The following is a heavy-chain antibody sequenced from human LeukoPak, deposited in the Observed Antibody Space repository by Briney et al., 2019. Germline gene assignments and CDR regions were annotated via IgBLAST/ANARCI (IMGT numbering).Heavy chain of an antibody. CDR3: AREWAAKSYYYYYYMDV. CDR2: INPNSGGT. J-gene: IGHJ6*03. V-gene: IGHV1-2*02. Sequence: ASVKVSCKASGYTFTGYYMHWVRQAPGQGLEWMGWINPNSGGTNYAQKFQGRVTMTRDTSISTAYMELSSLRSEDTAVYYCAREWAAKSYYYYYYMDVWGQGTLVTVSS. D-gene: IGHD1-26*01. CDR1: GYTFTGYY.